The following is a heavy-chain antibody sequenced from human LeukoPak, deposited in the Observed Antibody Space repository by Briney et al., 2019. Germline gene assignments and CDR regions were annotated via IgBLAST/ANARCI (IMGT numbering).Heavy chain of an antibody. J-gene: IGHJ4*02. V-gene: IGHV3-21*01. D-gene: IGHD5-12*01. CDR2: ISSSSSYI. CDR3: ATPRGGYGYSAWDY. CDR1: GFTFSSYS. Sequence: GGSLRLSCAASGFTFSSYSMNWVRQAPGKGLEWVSSISSSSSYIYYADSVKGRFTISRDNAKNSLYLQMNSLRAEDTAVYYCATPRGGYGYSAWDYWGQGTLVTVSS.